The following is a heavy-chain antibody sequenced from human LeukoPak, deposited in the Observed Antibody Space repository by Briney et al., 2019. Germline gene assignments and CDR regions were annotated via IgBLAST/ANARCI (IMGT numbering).Heavy chain of an antibody. D-gene: IGHD6-6*01. CDR1: GFTFSSYW. CDR3: ARSGGSSSLGY. J-gene: IGHJ4*02. V-gene: IGHV3-74*01. Sequence: GGSLRLSCAASGFTFSSYWMHWVRQAPGKGLVWVSHINTDGSSTTYADSVKGRLTISRDNAKNTLYLQMNSLRAEDTAVYYCARSGGSSSLGYWGLGTLVTVSS. CDR2: INTDGSST.